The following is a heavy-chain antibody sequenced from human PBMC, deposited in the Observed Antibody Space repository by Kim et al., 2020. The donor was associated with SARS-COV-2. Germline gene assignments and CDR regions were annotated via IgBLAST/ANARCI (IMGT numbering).Heavy chain of an antibody. Sequence: SETLSLTCTVSGGSISSSSYYWGWIRQPPGKGLEWIGSIYYSGSTYYNPSLKSRVTISVDTSKNQFSLKLSSVTAADTAVYYCARSYSSSWEPEVFDYWGQGTLVTVSS. J-gene: IGHJ4*02. CDR1: GGSISSSSYY. CDR2: IYYSGST. D-gene: IGHD6-13*01. V-gene: IGHV4-39*01. CDR3: ARSYSSSWEPEVFDY.